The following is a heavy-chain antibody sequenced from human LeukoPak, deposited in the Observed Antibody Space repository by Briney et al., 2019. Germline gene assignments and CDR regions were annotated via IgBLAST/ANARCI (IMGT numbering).Heavy chain of an antibody. CDR1: GFTFGDEG. V-gene: IGHV3-49*04. D-gene: IGHD2/OR15-2a*01. CDR3: IRERTFFEY. J-gene: IGHJ4*02. Sequence: GGSLRLSCTTSGFTFGDEGMSWVRQAPGKGLEWIGFIRSKAYGGTPEHAASVKGRFTISRDDSKSIAYLQMNSLKTEDTALYYCIRERTFFEYWGQGTLVTVSS. CDR2: IRSKAYGGTP.